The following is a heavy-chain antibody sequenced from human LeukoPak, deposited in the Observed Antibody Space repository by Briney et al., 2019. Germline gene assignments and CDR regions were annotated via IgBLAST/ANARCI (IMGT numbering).Heavy chain of an antibody. J-gene: IGHJ4*02. CDR3: ARERARLTDY. CDR2: ITWDGGAT. D-gene: IGHD2-21*02. V-gene: IGHV3-43*01. Sequence: GGSLRLSCVASGFIFNEYTMHWVRQAPGKGLEWVSLITWDGGATFYADSVKGRFTISRDNRKNSLHLQMSSLTPDDSALYYCARERARLTDYWGQGTLVTVSS. CDR1: GFIFNEYT.